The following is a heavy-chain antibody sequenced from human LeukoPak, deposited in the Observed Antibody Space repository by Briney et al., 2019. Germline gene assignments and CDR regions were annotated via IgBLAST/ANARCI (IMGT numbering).Heavy chain of an antibody. CDR2: INHSGST. CDR1: GGSFSGYY. Sequence: SETLSLTCAVYGGSFSGYYWSWIRQPPGKGLEWIGEINHSGSTNYNPFLTSGVTISVDTSKNQFSLKLSSVTAADTAVYYCARGRSGRVHYYDSSGYRTSAFDYWGQGTLVTVSS. V-gene: IGHV4-34*01. CDR3: ARGRSGRVHYYDSSGYRTSAFDY. D-gene: IGHD3-22*01. J-gene: IGHJ4*02.